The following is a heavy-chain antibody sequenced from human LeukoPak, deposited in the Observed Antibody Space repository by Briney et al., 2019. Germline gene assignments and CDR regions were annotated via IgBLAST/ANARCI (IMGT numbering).Heavy chain of an antibody. V-gene: IGHV4-59*08. Sequence: SETLSLTCTVSGGSISSYYWSWIRQPPGKGLEWIGYIYYSGSTNYNPSLKSRVTISVDTSKNQFSLKLSSVTAADTAVYYCAGRLYYYDSSGYSYYFDYWGQGTLVTVSS. CDR3: AGRLYYYDSSGYSYYFDY. CDR2: IYYSGST. D-gene: IGHD3-22*01. CDR1: GGSISSYY. J-gene: IGHJ4*02.